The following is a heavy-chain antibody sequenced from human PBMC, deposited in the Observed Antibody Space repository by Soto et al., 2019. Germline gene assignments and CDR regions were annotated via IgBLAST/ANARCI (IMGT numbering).Heavy chain of an antibody. J-gene: IGHJ4*02. D-gene: IGHD1-26*01. CDR1: GYTFTAHS. CDR2: ITAGAGYT. CDR3: ATHREGATYYFDY. V-gene: IGHV1-3*01. Sequence: GASVKVSCKASGYTFTAHSIHWVRQAPGQRLEWLGWITAGAGYTDYSQNFQGRVTITRDTSASTAYMELSSLRSEDTAVYYCATHREGATYYFDYWGQGTLVTVSS.